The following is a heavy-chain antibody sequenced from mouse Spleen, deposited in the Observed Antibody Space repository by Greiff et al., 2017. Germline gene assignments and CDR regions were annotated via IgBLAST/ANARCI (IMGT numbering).Heavy chain of an antibody. J-gene: IGHJ1*01. V-gene: IGHV1-9*01. CDR1: GYTFTGYW. CDR2: ILPGSGST. D-gene: IGHD1-1*01. Sequence: QVQLQQSGAELMKPGASVKLSCKATGYTFTGYWIEWVKQRPGHGLEWIGEILPGSGSTNYNEKFKGKATFTADTSSNTAYMQLSSLTTEDSAIYYCARSGVLLRDGYWYFDVWGAGTTVTVSS. CDR3: ARSGVLLRDGYWYFDV.